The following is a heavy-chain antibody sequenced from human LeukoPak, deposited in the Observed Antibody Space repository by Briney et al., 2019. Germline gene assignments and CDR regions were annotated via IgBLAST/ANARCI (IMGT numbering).Heavy chain of an antibody. CDR1: GRSFSSYY. CDR2: INHSGST. Sequence: SETLSLTCAVYGRSFSSYYWSWIRQPPGKGLEWIGEINHSGSTNYNPSLKSRVTISVDTSKNQFSLKLSSVTAADTAVYYCARAPYYYDTPSAYFDYWGQGTLVTVSS. D-gene: IGHD3-22*01. J-gene: IGHJ4*02. V-gene: IGHV4-34*01. CDR3: ARAPYYYDTPSAYFDY.